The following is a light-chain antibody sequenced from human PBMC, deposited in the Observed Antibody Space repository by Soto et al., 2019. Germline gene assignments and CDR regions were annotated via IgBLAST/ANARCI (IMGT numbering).Light chain of an antibody. V-gene: IGKV3-15*01. J-gene: IGKJ5*01. CDR2: GAS. CDR3: QQYDNWPIT. Sequence: EIILTQSPAILSLSPGERATLSCRASQSVSSNLAWYQQKPGQAPRLFIYGASTRATAIPPRFSGSGSGTEFTLTISSLQSEDFAVYYCQQYDNWPITFGQGTRLEI. CDR1: QSVSSN.